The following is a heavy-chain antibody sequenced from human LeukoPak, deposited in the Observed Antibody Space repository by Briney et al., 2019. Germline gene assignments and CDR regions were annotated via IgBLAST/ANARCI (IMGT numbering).Heavy chain of an antibody. CDR3: AREYSSSSGRAFDI. CDR1: GFSLNTYS. J-gene: IGHJ3*02. Sequence: QAGGSLRLSCAASGFSLNTYSMNWVRQAPGKGLEWISYIASSRSPIYYADSVKGRFTISRDNAENSLYLQMNSLRADDTAVYYCAREYSSSSGRAFDIWGQGTMVTVSS. V-gene: IGHV3-48*01. CDR2: IASSRSPI. D-gene: IGHD6-6*01.